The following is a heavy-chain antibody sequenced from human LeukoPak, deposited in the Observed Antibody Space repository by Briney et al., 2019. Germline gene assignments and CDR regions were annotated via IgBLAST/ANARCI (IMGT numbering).Heavy chain of an antibody. CDR1: GGSISSGSYY. D-gene: IGHD3-22*01. V-gene: IGHV4-61*02. CDR3: ARGYDSSGYYMGFSFDP. CDR2: IYTSGST. J-gene: IGHJ5*02. Sequence: SQTLSLTCTVSGGSISSGSYYWSWIRQPAGKGLEWIGRIYTSGSTNYNPSLKSRVTISVDTSKNQFSLKLSSVTAADTAVYYCARGYDSSGYYMGFSFDPWGQGTLVTVSS.